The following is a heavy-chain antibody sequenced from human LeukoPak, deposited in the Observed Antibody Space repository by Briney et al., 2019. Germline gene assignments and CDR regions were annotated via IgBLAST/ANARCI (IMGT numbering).Heavy chain of an antibody. CDR1: GGSISSYH. J-gene: IGHJ2*01. CDR3: ARRGGRASPGDL. V-gene: IGHV4-59*08. D-gene: IGHD3-10*01. Sequence: NPSETLSLTCTVSGGSISSYHWSWIRQPPGKGLEWIGYIYYSGSTNYNPSLKSRVTISVDTSKNQFSLKLSSVTAADTAVYYCARRGGRASPGDLWGRGTLVTVSS. CDR2: IYYSGST.